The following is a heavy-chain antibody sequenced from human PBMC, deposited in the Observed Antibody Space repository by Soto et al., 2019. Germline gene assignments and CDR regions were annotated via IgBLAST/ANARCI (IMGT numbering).Heavy chain of an antibody. CDR2: INPKSGGT. J-gene: IGHJ4*02. CDR3: ARDLGKGGGSAGFDY. CDR1: GYTFTVYY. Sequence: GASVKVSCKASGYTFTVYYMHWVRQAPGQGLEWMGWINPKSGGTMYPQKFQGRVTMTWDTSISTAYMALTRLRSDDTAVSYCARDLGKGGGSAGFDYWGQGTLVTVSS. V-gene: IGHV1-2*02. D-gene: IGHD1-26*01.